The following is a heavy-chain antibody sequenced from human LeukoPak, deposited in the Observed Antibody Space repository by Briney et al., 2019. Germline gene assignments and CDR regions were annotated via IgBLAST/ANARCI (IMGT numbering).Heavy chain of an antibody. CDR3: AKDRCSNGVGCYYYYMDV. J-gene: IGHJ6*03. V-gene: IGHV3-30*02. CDR2: IRYDGGNK. D-gene: IGHD2-8*01. CDR1: GFTFSSYG. Sequence: GGSLRLSCAASGFTFSSYGMHWVRQAPGKGLEWVAFIRYDGGNKYYADSVKGRFTISRDNSKNTLYLQMNSLRAEDTAVYYCAKDRCSNGVGCYYYYMDVWGKGTTVTISS.